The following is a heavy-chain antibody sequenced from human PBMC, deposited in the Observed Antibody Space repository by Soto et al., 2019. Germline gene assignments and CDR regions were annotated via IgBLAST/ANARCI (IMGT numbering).Heavy chain of an antibody. D-gene: IGHD6-13*01. V-gene: IGHV4-39*01. J-gene: IGHJ6*02. CDR2: IYYSGST. CDR1: GGSISSSSYY. Sequence: PSETLSLTCTVSGGSISSSSYYWGWIRQPPGKGLEWIGSIYYSGSTYYNPSLKSRVTISVDTSKNQFFLKLSSVTAADTAVYYCARSQLFYYYYGMDVWGQGTTVTVSS. CDR3: ARSQLFYYYYGMDV.